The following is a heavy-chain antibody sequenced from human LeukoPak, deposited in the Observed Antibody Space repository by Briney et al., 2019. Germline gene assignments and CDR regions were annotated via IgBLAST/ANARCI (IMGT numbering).Heavy chain of an antibody. CDR2: ISHDGFI. V-gene: IGHV3-74*01. J-gene: IGHJ4*02. D-gene: IGHD5-24*01. CDR1: GFTFSSYW. Sequence: GEPLRLSCAASGFTFSSYWMHWVRQAPGKGLVWVSRISHDGFISYADSVKGRFTISRDNAMNTLTLQMNSLRVEDTAVYFCARDWVYKIDYWGRGTLVTVSS. CDR3: ARDWVYKIDY.